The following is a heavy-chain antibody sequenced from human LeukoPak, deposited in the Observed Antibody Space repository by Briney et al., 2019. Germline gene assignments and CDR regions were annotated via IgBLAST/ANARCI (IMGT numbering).Heavy chain of an antibody. CDR2: LNPSLGTT. CDR1: GYTFTDYY. Sequence: GASVKVSCKASGYTFTDYYINWMRQAPGQGLEWIGVLNPSLGTTAYAQKFQGRLTMTMDMSTNTVYMELSSLTSEDTAVFYCARGVRAGHRENWFDPWGQGTLVTVSS. V-gene: IGHV1-46*01. D-gene: IGHD6-19*01. CDR3: ARGVRAGHRENWFDP. J-gene: IGHJ5*02.